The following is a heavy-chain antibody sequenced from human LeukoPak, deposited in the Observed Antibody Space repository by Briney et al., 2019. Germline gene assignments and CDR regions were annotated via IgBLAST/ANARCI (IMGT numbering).Heavy chain of an antibody. Sequence: PSETLSLTCTVSGGSISSGDYYWSWIRQPPGTGLEWIGYIYYSGSTYYNPSLKSRVTISVDTSKNQFSLQLSSVTAADTAVYYCARGGYPGGYYRLDYWGQGTLVTVSS. D-gene: IGHD3-22*01. CDR1: GGSISSGDYY. J-gene: IGHJ4*02. CDR3: ARGGYPGGYYRLDY. V-gene: IGHV4-30-4*01. CDR2: IYYSGST.